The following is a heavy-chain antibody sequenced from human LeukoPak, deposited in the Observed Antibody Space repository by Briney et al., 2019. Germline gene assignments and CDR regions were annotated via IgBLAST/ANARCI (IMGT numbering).Heavy chain of an antibody. Sequence: SVTVSFKASGGTFSSYAISWVRQAPGQGLEWMGGIIPIFGTANYAQKFQGRVTITTDESTSTAYMELSSLRSEDTAVYYCARYRTAAAGTDWFDPWGQGTLVTVSS. CDR1: GGTFSSYA. CDR2: IIPIFGTA. CDR3: ARYRTAAAGTDWFDP. D-gene: IGHD6-13*01. J-gene: IGHJ5*02. V-gene: IGHV1-69*05.